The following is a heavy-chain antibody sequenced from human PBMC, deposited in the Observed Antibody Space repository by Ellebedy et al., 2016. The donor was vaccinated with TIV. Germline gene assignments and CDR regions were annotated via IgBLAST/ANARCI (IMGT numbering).Heavy chain of an antibody. CDR2: IYPGDSDT. V-gene: IGHV5-51*01. CDR3: ARRGLGQHYPFDY. Sequence: GGSLRLSXQGSGYTFINYWIGWARQMPGRGLEWMGIIYPGDSDTRYSPSFQGQVTISADRSISTAYLQWSSLKASDTAMYYCARRGLGQHYPFDYWGQGTLVTVSS. D-gene: IGHD3-16*01. J-gene: IGHJ4*02. CDR1: GYTFINYW.